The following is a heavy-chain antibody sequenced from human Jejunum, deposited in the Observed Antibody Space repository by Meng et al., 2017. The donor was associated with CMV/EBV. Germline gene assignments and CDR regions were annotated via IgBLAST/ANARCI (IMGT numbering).Heavy chain of an antibody. D-gene: IGHD6-19*01. CDR1: GYTFTSSS. CDR2: ININTGNP. Sequence: QGQVVQSGSELKKPWEQVKVSCQAAGYTFTSSSMNWVRHAPGQGLEWMGWININTGNPTYAQGFTGRFVFSLDTSVSTAYLQIDSLKADDTAVYYCARGNGWRFDYWGQGTLVTVSS. J-gene: IGHJ4*02. CDR3: ARGNGWRFDY. V-gene: IGHV7-4-1*01.